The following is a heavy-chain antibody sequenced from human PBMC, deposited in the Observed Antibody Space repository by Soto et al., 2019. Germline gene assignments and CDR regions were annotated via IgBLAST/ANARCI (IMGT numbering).Heavy chain of an antibody. Sequence: EVQLVESGGGLIQPGGSLRLSCEASGFSFSDSGMYWVRRAPGKGLEWISYISSSSRTIYYAASVEGRFTVSRDNVKSSVHLQMNSLRGEDTGVYYCARTRMEWALYFDNWGRGTLVTVSS. J-gene: IGHJ4*02. V-gene: IGHV3-48*01. CDR3: ARTRMEWALYFDN. CDR2: ISSSSRTI. D-gene: IGHD3-3*01. CDR1: GFSFSDSG.